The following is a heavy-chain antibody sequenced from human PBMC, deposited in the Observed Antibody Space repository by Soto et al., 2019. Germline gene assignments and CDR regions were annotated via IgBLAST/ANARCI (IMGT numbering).Heavy chain of an antibody. J-gene: IGHJ1*01. CDR1: GGSISSYY. Sequence: QVQLQESGPGLVKPSETLSLTCTVSGGSISSYYWSWIRQPAGKGLEWIGRIYTSGSTNYKPSLKSRVTMSVDTSTNQFSLRLSSVTAADTAVYYCARDSSPQGSGYSDAEYFQHWGQGTLVTVSS. V-gene: IGHV4-4*07. CDR2: IYTSGST. D-gene: IGHD3-22*01. CDR3: ARDSSPQGSGYSDAEYFQH.